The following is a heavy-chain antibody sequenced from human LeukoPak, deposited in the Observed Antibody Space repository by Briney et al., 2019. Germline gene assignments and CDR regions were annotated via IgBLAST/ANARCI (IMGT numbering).Heavy chain of an antibody. CDR1: GGSISSSSYY. Sequence: SETLSLTCTVSGGSISSSSYYWGWIRQPPGKGLEWIGSIYYSGSTYYNPSLKSRVTISVDTSKNQFSLKLSSVTAADTAVYYCARASGGASFDYWGQGTLVTVSS. CDR3: ARASGGASFDY. V-gene: IGHV4-39*07. CDR2: IYYSGST. J-gene: IGHJ4*02. D-gene: IGHD1-14*01.